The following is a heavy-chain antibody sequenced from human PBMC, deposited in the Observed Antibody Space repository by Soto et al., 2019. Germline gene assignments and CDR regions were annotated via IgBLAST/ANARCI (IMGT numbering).Heavy chain of an antibody. J-gene: IGHJ6*02. CDR1: GGSVSIDSHY. CDR3: ARDKYDFRSGYYYYAMEV. V-gene: IGHV4-61*01. CDR2: LYYTGST. D-gene: IGHD3-3*01. Sequence: AETLCLTCTVSGGSVSIDSHYWSWIRQTPGKGLEWIGYLYYTGSTNYNPSLKGRVTISVDTSRDQVSLRLRSVTRADTAVYYCARDKYDFRSGYYYYAMEVWGQGTKVTVSS.